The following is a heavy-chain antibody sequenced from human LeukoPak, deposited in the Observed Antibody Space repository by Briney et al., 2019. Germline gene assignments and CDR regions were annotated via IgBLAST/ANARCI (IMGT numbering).Heavy chain of an antibody. CDR1: GGSISISSDY. CDR3: ARRLSTRSYYLDD. J-gene: IGHJ6*03. D-gene: IGHD2/OR15-2a*01. Sequence: ETRSLTCTVSGGSISISSDYWGWIRQPPGKGLEWIGDIYYGGTTNYNPTLKSRVTMSVDTSKNQFSLKLNSATAADTAVYYCARRLSTRSYYLDDWGKGTALSLSS. CDR2: IYYGGTT. V-gene: IGHV4-39*01.